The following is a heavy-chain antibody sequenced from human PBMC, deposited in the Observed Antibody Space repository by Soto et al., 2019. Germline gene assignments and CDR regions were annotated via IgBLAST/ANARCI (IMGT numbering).Heavy chain of an antibody. CDR1: GGSISSYY. J-gene: IGHJ5*02. D-gene: IGHD2-15*01. V-gene: IGHV4-59*01. Sequence: SETLSLTCTVSGGSISSYYWSWIRQPPGKGLEWIGYIYYSGSTNYNPSLKSRVTISVDTSKNQFSLKLSSVTAADTAVYYCARSTGSTYWLDPWGQGTLVTVSS. CDR3: ARSTGSTYWLDP. CDR2: IYYSGST.